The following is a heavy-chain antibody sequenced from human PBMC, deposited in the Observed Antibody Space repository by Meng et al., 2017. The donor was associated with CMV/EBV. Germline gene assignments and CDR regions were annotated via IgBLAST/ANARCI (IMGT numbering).Heavy chain of an antibody. D-gene: IGHD3-22*01. Sequence: GGSLRLSCAASGFTFSSYGMHWVRQAPGKGLEWVAFIRYDGSNKYYADSVYGRFTIFRDNSKNTLYLQMNSLRAEDTAVYYSAKDPRDSYYYDSSGYVWGQGTLVTVSS. V-gene: IGHV3-30*02. J-gene: IGHJ4*02. CDR3: AKDPRDSYYYDSSGYV. CDR2: IRYDGSNK. CDR1: GFTFSSYG.